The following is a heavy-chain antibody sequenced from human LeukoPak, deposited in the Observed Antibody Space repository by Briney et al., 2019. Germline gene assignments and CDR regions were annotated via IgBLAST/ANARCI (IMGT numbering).Heavy chain of an antibody. D-gene: IGHD3/OR15-3a*01. CDR1: GFSFNNYA. Sequence: PGGSLRLSCVASGFSFNNYAMNWVRQAPGKGLEWVSLIIGSSGSTFYADSVKGRFTISRDKSKNTLYLQMNSLRAEDTAVYYCASRTWTGAGYYAFDIWGQGTMVTVSS. V-gene: IGHV3-23*01. CDR3: ASRTWTGAGYYAFDI. J-gene: IGHJ3*02. CDR2: IIGSSGST.